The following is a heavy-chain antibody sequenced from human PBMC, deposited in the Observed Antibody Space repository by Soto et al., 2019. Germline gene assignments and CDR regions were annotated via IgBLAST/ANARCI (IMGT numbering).Heavy chain of an antibody. Sequence: VQLLESGGGLVQPGGSLRLSCAASGFTFTNHPMSWVRLAPGKGLEWVSSISGSGGSTWYADSVKGLFTISRDNSKYTLYLQTNSLRAEDTAVYYCATTNVDSERYFYGMGVWGQGTTVTVSS. CDR2: ISGSGGST. D-gene: IGHD5-18*01. J-gene: IGHJ6*02. CDR1: GFTFTNHP. CDR3: ATTNVDSERYFYGMGV. V-gene: IGHV3-23*01.